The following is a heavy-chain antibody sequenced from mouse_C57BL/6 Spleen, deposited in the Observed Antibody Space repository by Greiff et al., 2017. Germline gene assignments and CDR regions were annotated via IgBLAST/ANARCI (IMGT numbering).Heavy chain of an antibody. CDR2: ISSGGSYT. Sequence: DVKLVESGGDLVKPGGSLKLSCAASGFTFSSYGMSWVRQTPHKRLEWVATISSGGSYTYYPDSVKGRFTISRDNAKNTLYLQMSSLTSEDTAMYYCARQRNYPYYAMDYWGQGTSVTVSS. J-gene: IGHJ4*01. CDR3: ARQRNYPYYAMDY. V-gene: IGHV5-6*02. CDR1: GFTFSSYG.